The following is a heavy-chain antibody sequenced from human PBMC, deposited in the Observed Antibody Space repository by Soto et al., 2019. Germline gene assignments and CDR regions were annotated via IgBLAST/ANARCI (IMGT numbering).Heavy chain of an antibody. CDR1: SVSNAW. J-gene: IGHJ3*02. V-gene: IGHV3-15*07. D-gene: IGHD5-18*01. Sequence: SVSNAWMNWVRPAPGKGLEWVGRIKSKTDGGTTDYAAPVKGRFTISRDDSKNTLYLQMNSLKTEDTAVYYCTTSRGYSYGHHDAFDIWGQGTMVTVSS. CDR3: TTSRGYSYGHHDAFDI. CDR2: IKSKTDGGTT.